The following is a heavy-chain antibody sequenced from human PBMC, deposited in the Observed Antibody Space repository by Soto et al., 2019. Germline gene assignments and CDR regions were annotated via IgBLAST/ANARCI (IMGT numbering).Heavy chain of an antibody. CDR3: TTDPTY. CDR2: FKSKAEGGTI. CDR1: GFNFKATW. Sequence: VQLVESGGGFVQPGESLRLSCAASGFNFKATWMSWVRQAPGKGLEWLGRFKSKAEGGTIDYAAPVTGRFTVSRDDSRNIFYLQMNSLKTEDTAVYYCTTDPTYWGQGTLVTVSS. V-gene: IGHV3-15*01. J-gene: IGHJ4*02.